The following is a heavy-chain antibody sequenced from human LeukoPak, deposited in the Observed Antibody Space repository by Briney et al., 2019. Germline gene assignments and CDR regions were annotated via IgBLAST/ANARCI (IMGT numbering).Heavy chain of an antibody. CDR3: AADPSWLTINGQDDYGGNWRFDY. Sequence: AASVKVSCKASGFTFTSSAMQWVRQARGQRLEWIGWIVVGSGNTNYAQKFQERVTITRDMSTSTAYMELSSLRSEDTAVYYCAADPSWLTINGQDDYGGNWRFDYWGQGTLVTVSS. J-gene: IGHJ4*02. CDR2: IVVGSGNT. V-gene: IGHV1-58*02. CDR1: GFTFTSSA. D-gene: IGHD4-23*01.